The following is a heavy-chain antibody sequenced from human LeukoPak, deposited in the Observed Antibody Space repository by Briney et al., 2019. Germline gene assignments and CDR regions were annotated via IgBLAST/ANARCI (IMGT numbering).Heavy chain of an antibody. CDR2: IKQDGSDK. Sequence: GGSLRLSCEVSGFTFSSYWMNWVRPAPGKGLEWVANIKQDGSDKYYVDSVKGRFTISRDNAKNSLYLQMNSLRAEDTAVYYCAIIPRAAAGPSARSPFHYWGQGTLVTVSS. D-gene: IGHD6-13*01. V-gene: IGHV3-7*01. CDR3: AIIPRAAAGPSARSPFHY. CDR1: GFTFSSYW. J-gene: IGHJ4*02.